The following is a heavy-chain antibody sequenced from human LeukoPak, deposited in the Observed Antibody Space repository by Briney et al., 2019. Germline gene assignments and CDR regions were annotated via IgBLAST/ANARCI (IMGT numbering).Heavy chain of an antibody. CDR2: ISSSSSYI. V-gene: IGHV3-21*01. J-gene: IGHJ6*02. CDR1: GFTFSSYS. CDR3: ARDRCSGGSCYGMDV. Sequence: PGGCPRLSSAASGFTFSSYSMNWVRQAPGKGLEWVSSISSSSSYIYYADSVKGRFTISRDNAKNSLYLQMNSLRAEDTAVYYCARDRCSGGSCYGMDVWRQGTTLSVPS. D-gene: IGHD2-15*01.